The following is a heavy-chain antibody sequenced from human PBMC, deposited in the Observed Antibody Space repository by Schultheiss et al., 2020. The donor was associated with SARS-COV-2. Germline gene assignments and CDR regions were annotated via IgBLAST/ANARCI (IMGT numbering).Heavy chain of an antibody. V-gene: IGHV3-21*01. D-gene: IGHD2-21*01. CDR2: ISSSSSYI. CDR1: GFTFSSYS. Sequence: GGSLRLSCAASGFTFSSYSMNWVRQAPGKGLEWVSSISSSSSYIYYADSVKGRFTISRDNAKNSLYLQMNSLRAEDTAVYYCARDRGYCGGDCYPKYNWFDPWGQGTLVTVSS. J-gene: IGHJ5*02. CDR3: ARDRGYCGGDCYPKYNWFDP.